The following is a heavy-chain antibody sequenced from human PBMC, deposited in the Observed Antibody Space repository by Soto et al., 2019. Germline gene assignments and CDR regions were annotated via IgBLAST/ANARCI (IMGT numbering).Heavy chain of an antibody. J-gene: IGHJ3*02. Sequence: PGGSLRLSCEASGFTFSDFYMSWIRQAPGKGLEWVSYISSSSSIIYNSDSVKGRFTISRDNAKQSMFLQMNSLRDEDTAVYYCATSARPPVGAFDIWGQGKMVTVSS. CDR1: GFTFSDFY. CDR3: ATSARPPVGAFDI. V-gene: IGHV3-11*01. D-gene: IGHD1-26*01. CDR2: ISSSSSII.